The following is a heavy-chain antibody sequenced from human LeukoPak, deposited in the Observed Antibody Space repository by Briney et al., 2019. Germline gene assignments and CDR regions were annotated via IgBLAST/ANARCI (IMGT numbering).Heavy chain of an antibody. J-gene: IGHJ6*02. CDR1: GDSVSSKSAA. CDR3: TRQYSGGMDV. V-gene: IGHV6-1*01. D-gene: IGHD5-12*01. CDR2: TYYRSKWFN. Sequence: SQILSLTCAISGDSVSSKSAAWNWTRQSPSRGLEWLGRTYYRSKWFNGYAVSVKGRITISPDTSKNHFSLQLNSVTPEDTAAYYCTRQYSGGMDVWGQGTTVTVSS.